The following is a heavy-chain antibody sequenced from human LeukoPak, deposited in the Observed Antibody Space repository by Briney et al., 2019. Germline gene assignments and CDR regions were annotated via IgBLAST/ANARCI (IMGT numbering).Heavy chain of an antibody. CDR2: INPNSGGT. J-gene: IGHJ4*02. D-gene: IGHD4-17*01. Sequence: ASVKVSCKASGYTFTGYYMHWVRQAPGQGLEWMGWINPNSGGTNYAQKFQGRVTMTRDTSISTAYMELSRLRSEDTAVYYCARGAGYGDYVGYWGQGTLVTVSS. CDR1: GYTFTGYY. V-gene: IGHV1-2*02. CDR3: ARGAGYGDYVGY.